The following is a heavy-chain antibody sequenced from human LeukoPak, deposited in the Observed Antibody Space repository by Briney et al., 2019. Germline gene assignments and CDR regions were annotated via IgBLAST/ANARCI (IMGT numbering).Heavy chain of an antibody. Sequence: GGSLRLSCAASGFSFSSHWVHWVRQAPGKGLVWVSRISDDGSYTSNVDSVKGRFTISRDNVNNMLYLHMNSLRAEDTAVYYCAKAHVVVVAASWVDYWGQGTLVTVSS. V-gene: IGHV3-74*01. J-gene: IGHJ4*02. CDR2: ISDDGSYT. CDR1: GFSFSSHW. D-gene: IGHD2-15*01. CDR3: AKAHVVVVAASWVDY.